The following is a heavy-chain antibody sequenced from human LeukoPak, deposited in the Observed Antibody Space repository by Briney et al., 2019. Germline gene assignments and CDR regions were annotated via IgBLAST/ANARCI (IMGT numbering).Heavy chain of an antibody. CDR2: IYTSGST. CDR1: GGSISSGGYY. Sequence: PSQTLSLTCTVSGGSISSGGYYWSWIRQPAGKGLEWIGRIYTSGSTNYNPSLKSRVTISIDTSKNQFSLKLSSVAAADTAVYYCARKGATVTTGYAFDYWGQGTLVTVSS. J-gene: IGHJ4*02. V-gene: IGHV4-61*02. D-gene: IGHD4-17*01. CDR3: ARKGATVTTGYAFDY.